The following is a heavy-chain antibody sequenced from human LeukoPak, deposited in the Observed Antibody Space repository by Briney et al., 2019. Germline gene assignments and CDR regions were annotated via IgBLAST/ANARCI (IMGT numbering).Heavy chain of an antibody. CDR3: ARDSGSYYGSYDY. CDR1: GYTFTSYG. CDR2: ISAYNGNT. J-gene: IGHJ4*02. D-gene: IGHD1-26*01. V-gene: IGHV1-18*01. Sequence: ASVKVSCKASGYTFTSYGISWVRQAPGQGLEWMGWISAYNGNTNYAQKLQGRVTMTTDTSTRTAYMELRGLRSDDTAVYYCARDSGSYYGSYDYWGQGTLVTVSS.